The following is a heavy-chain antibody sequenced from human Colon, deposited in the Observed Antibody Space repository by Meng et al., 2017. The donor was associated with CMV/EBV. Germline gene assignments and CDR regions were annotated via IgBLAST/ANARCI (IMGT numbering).Heavy chain of an antibody. CDR1: GFILSDHY. D-gene: IGHD1-26*01. V-gene: IGHV3-72*01. J-gene: IGHJ3*02. CDR2: AANKANSYTT. CDR3: TRGHSGIHIYAFDI. Sequence: GESLKISCAGSGFILSDHYIDWVRQAPGKGLEWVGRAANKANSYTTEYAASVKDRFTFSRDDSENSVYLQMNSLKSEDTAVYYCTRGHSGIHIYAFDIWGQGTVVTVSS.